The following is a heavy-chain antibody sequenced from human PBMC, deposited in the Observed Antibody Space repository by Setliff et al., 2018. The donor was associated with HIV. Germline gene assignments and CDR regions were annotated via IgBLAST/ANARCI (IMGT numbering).Heavy chain of an antibody. CDR1: GLTLSNYW. CDR3: ARGGPLGSWLNFYYYGMDV. V-gene: IGHV3-74*01. J-gene: IGHJ6*02. Sequence: PGGSLRLSCVASGLTLSNYWMHWVRQAPGKGLVWVSRINSDGATTGYADSVRGRFSISRDNAKNTLYLQMNSLTAEDTGVYYCARGGPLGSWLNFYYYGMDVWGQGTTVTVSS. D-gene: IGHD6-13*01. CDR2: INSDGATT.